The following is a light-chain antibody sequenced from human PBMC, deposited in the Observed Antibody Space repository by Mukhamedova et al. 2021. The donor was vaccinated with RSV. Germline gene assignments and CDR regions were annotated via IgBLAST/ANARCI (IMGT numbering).Light chain of an antibody. CDR3: QQYGSSRT. Sequence: QQKPGQAPRLLIYGASSRATGIPVRFSGSGSGTDFTLTISRLEPEDFALYYCQQYGSSRTFGQGTKVEIK. CDR2: GAS. J-gene: IGKJ1*01. V-gene: IGKV3-20*01.